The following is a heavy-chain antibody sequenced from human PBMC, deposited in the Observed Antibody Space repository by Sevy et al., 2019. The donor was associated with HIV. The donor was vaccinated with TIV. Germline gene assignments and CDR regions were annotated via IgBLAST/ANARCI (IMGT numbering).Heavy chain of an antibody. Sequence: GGSLRLSCATSGFNFDDYAMSWVRQAPGKGLEWVSGVNWNGGSTAYADSVRGRFTITRDTAKKSVFLQMNSLRDEDTAVYYCARGGGRSAYYGMDVWGQGTTVTVSS. D-gene: IGHD3-10*01. J-gene: IGHJ6*02. CDR1: GFNFDDYA. CDR3: ARGGGRSAYYGMDV. CDR2: VNWNGGST. V-gene: IGHV3-20*04.